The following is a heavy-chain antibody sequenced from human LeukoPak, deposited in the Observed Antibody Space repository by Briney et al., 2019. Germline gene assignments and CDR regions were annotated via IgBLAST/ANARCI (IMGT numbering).Heavy chain of an antibody. J-gene: IGHJ4*02. D-gene: IGHD3-10*01. CDR2: IYSGVST. V-gene: IGHV3-66*01. Sequence: GSLRVSCAASGVTVSSNYMSGVRQAPGEGLWWVSVIYSGVSTYYADSVKGRFTISRDDSKNTLYLQMNSLRAEDPAVYYRFCMRRSGSYYNDPTDYWGQRTLVTVSS. CDR1: GVTVSSNY. CDR3: FCMRRSGSYYNDPTDY.